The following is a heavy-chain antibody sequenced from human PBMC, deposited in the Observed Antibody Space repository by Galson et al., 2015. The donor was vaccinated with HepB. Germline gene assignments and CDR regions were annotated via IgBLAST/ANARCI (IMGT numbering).Heavy chain of an antibody. CDR2: ISSSGSYI. V-gene: IGHV3-21*06. CDR1: GFSFRSYS. Sequence: SLRLSCAASGFSFRSYSMNWVRQAPGKGLEWVSSISSSGSYIYYADSVKGRFTISRDNAKNSLYLQMNSLRAEDTAVYSCARDYRPSFGSGSYYPNWFDSWGQGTLVTVSS. J-gene: IGHJ5*01. CDR3: ARDYRPSFGSGSYYPNWFDS. D-gene: IGHD3-10*01.